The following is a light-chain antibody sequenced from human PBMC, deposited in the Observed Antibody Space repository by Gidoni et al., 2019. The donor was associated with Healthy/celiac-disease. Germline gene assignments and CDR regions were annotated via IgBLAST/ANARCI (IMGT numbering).Light chain of an antibody. Sequence: EIVMTQSTATLSVSPGERATLSCRASQSISSNLAWFQQKPGQAPRLLIYGASTRATDIPARFSGGGSGTEFTLTISSLQSEDFAVYYCQHYSNWPPKYTFGQGTKLEIK. CDR3: QHYSNWPPKYT. CDR2: GAS. CDR1: QSISSN. J-gene: IGKJ2*01. V-gene: IGKV3-15*01.